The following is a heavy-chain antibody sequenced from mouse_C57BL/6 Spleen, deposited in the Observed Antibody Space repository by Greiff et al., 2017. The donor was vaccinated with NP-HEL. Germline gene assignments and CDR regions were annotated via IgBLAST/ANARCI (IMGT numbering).Heavy chain of an antibody. CDR2: IRSKSNNYAT. CDR3: VRQTFDY. V-gene: IGHV10-1*01. J-gene: IGHJ2*01. CDR1: GFSFNTYA. Sequence: EVKVEESGGGLVQPKGSLKLSCAASGFSFNTYAMNWVRQAPGKGLEWVARIRSKSNNYATYYADSVKDRFTISRDDSESMLYLQMNNLKTEDTAMYYCVRQTFDYWGQGTTLTVSS.